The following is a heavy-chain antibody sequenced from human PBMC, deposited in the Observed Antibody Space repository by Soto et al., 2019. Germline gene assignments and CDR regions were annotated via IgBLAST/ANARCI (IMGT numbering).Heavy chain of an antibody. V-gene: IGHV3-30-3*01. CDR3: ARGYYGSGSYSEYYYGMDV. CDR2: ISYDGSNK. D-gene: IGHD3-10*01. CDR1: GFTFSSYA. Sequence: FLRLSCAASGFTFSSYAMHWVRQAPGKGLEWVAVISYDGSNKYYADSVKGRFTISRDNSKNTLYLQMNSLRAEDTAVYYCARGYYGSGSYSEYYYGMDVWGQGTTVTVSS. J-gene: IGHJ6*02.